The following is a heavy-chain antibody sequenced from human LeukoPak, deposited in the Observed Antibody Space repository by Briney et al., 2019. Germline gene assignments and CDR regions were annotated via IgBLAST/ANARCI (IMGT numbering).Heavy chain of an antibody. CDR2: IWYDGSNK. CDR3: ARAEGYCSGGSCYHDAFDI. D-gene: IGHD2-15*01. CDR1: GFTFSSYG. V-gene: IGHV3-33*01. Sequence: GGSLRLSWAASGFTFSSYGMHWVRQAPGKGLEWVAVIWYDGSNKYYADSVKGRFTISRDNSKNTLYLQMNSLRAEDTAVYYCARAEGYCSGGSCYHDAFDIWGQGTMVTVSS. J-gene: IGHJ3*02.